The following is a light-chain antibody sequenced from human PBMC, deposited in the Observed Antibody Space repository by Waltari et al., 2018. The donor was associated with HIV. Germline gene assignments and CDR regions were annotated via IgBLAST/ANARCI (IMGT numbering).Light chain of an antibody. CDR1: QSISSD. CDR3: QHNERTLGT. J-gene: IGKJ1*01. Sequence: DIQVTQFSSSPSASVGDRVPITCRASQSISSDLNWYQQKPGQAPKLLIYAASSLESGIPARFSGSGSGTDFTLTISSLEPEDFATYFCQHNERTLGTFGQGTKVEIK. CDR2: AAS. V-gene: IGKV1-39*01.